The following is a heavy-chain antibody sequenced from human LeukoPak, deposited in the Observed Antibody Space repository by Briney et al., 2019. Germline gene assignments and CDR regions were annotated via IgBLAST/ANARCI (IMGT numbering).Heavy chain of an antibody. V-gene: IGHV3-30*02. CDR3: ANIPYYYDSSGYYYAPYYYYYMDV. J-gene: IGHJ6*03. D-gene: IGHD3-22*01. CDR2: IRYDGSNK. Sequence: GGSLRLSCAASGFTFSSYGMHWVRQAPGKGLEWVAFIRYDGSNKYYADSVKGRFTISRDNSKNTLYLQMNSLRAEDTAVYYCANIPYYYDSSGYYYAPYYYYYMDVWGKGTTVTISS. CDR1: GFTFSSYG.